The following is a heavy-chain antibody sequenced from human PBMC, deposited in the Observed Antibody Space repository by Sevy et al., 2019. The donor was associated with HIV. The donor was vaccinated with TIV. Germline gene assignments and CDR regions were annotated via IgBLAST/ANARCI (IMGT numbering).Heavy chain of an antibody. CDR2: ISGSGGST. CDR1: GFTFSSYA. CDR3: AKDRIAVAGHDDAFDI. D-gene: IGHD6-19*01. V-gene: IGHV3-23*01. J-gene: IGHJ3*02. Sequence: GGSLRLSCAASGFTFSSYAMSWVRQAPGKGLEWVSAISGSGGSTYYADSVKGRFTISRDNSKNTLYLQMNSLRAEDTAVYYCAKDRIAVAGHDDAFDIWGQGTMVTVSS.